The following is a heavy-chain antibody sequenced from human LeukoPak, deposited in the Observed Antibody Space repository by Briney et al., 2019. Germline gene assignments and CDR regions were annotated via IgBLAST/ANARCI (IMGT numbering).Heavy chain of an antibody. V-gene: IGHV3-30*02. CDR1: GFTFSNYG. CDR2: VRSDGGIK. CDR3: AKDLPAAYFDY. J-gene: IGHJ4*02. D-gene: IGHD2-2*01. Sequence: GGSLRLSCAASGFTFSNYGMHWVHQAPGKGLEWVAFVRSDGGIKYYADSVKGRFTISRDNSRTTLHLQMNSLRAEDTAVYHCAKDLPAAYFDYWGQGTLVTVSS.